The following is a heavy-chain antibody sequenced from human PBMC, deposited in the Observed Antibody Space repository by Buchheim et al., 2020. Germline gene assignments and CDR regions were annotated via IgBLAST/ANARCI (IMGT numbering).Heavy chain of an antibody. CDR1: GGSISSGSYY. CDR2: VYSSGSI. Sequence: QVQLQESGPGLVKPSQTLSLTCAVSGGSISSGSYYWSWIRQPAGKGLEWIGRVYSSGSINYKPSLKSRLTISVDTSKNQFSLKVSSVTAADTAVYYCAREVMRGRNSFYYGMDVWGQGTT. V-gene: IGHV4-61*02. J-gene: IGHJ6*02. D-gene: IGHD2-21*01. CDR3: AREVMRGRNSFYYGMDV.